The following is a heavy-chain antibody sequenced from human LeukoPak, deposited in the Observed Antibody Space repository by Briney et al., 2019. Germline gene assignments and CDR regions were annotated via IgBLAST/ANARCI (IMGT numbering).Heavy chain of an antibody. D-gene: IGHD6-19*01. Sequence: GGSLRLSCAASGFTVSSTYMSWVRQAPGKGLEWVSVFYSGDTTYYADSVKGRFTISRDNSKNTLYLQMNSLRAEDTAVYYCAKDRASGSGSYSYRGFDYWGQGTLVTVSS. J-gene: IGHJ4*02. V-gene: IGHV3-53*01. CDR1: GFTVSSTY. CDR3: AKDRASGSGSYSYRGFDY. CDR2: FYSGDTT.